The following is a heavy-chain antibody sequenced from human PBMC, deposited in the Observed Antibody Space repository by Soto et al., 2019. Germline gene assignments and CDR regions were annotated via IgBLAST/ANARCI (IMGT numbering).Heavy chain of an antibody. CDR3: ARRGYDRSSYYCDY. V-gene: IGHV3-48*04. Sequence: GGFLRLSCAASGVNFINYAMNRVRQAPGKGLEWVSIISSSGSTIYYADSVKGRFTISRDNAKNSLYLQMNSLRAEDTAVYYCARRGYDRSSYYCDYWCQGTLVTVSS. D-gene: IGHD5-12*01. J-gene: IGHJ4*02. CDR1: GVNFINYA. CDR2: ISSSGSTI.